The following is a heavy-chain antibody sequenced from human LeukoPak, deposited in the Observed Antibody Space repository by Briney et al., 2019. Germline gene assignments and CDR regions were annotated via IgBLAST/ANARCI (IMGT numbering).Heavy chain of an antibody. CDR3: ARAGYDILTGWQYYYGMDV. V-gene: IGHV1-8*01. D-gene: IGHD3-9*01. J-gene: IGHJ6*02. Sequence: ASVKVSCKASGYTFTSYDINWVRQATGQGLEWMGWMNPNSGNTGYAQKFQGRVTMTRNTSISTAYMELSSLRPEDTAVYYCARAGYDILTGWQYYYGMDVWGQGTTVTVSS. CDR1: GYTFTSYD. CDR2: MNPNSGNT.